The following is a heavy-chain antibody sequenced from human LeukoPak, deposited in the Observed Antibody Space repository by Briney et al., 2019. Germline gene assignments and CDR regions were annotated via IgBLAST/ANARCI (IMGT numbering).Heavy chain of an antibody. J-gene: IGHJ3*02. CDR3: ASPFGGDFWGEDAFDI. D-gene: IGHD3-16*01. CDR2: INAGNGNT. CDR1: GYTFTSYA. Sequence: GASVKVSCKASGYTFTSYAMHWVRQAPGQRLEWMGWINAGNGNTKYSQKFQGRVTITRDTSASTAYMELSSLISEDTAVYYCASPFGGDFWGEDAFDIWGQGTMVTVSS. V-gene: IGHV1-3*01.